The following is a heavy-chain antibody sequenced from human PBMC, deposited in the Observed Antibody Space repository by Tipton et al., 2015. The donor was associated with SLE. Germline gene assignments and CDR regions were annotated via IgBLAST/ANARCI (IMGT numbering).Heavy chain of an antibody. D-gene: IGHD6-13*01. CDR2: IWYDGSNK. V-gene: IGHV3-33*06. CDR3: AKVVGSSWSWYFDL. Sequence: SLRLSCAASGFTFSSYGMHWVRQAPGKGLEWVAVIWYDGSNKYYADSVKGRFTISRDNSKNTLYLQMNNVRDEDTAIYYCAKVVGSSWSWYFDLWGRGTLVTVAS. J-gene: IGHJ2*01. CDR1: GFTFSSYG.